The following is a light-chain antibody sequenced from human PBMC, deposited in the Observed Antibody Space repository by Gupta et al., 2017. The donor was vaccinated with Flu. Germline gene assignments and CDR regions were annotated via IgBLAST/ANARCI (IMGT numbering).Light chain of an antibody. CDR1: RNDIGDYNY. V-gene: IGLV2-14*01. CDR2: EVS. CDR3: TSYRTDSTWV. Sequence: QSALTQPAPVSGSLGQSTTISCTGTRNDIGDYNYVSWYQQHPGKVPKLLIYEVSKRPSGVSNRFSGSKSGNTTSLTIFGLQTEDEDDYYCTSYRTDSTWVFGGGTELTVL. J-gene: IGLJ2*01.